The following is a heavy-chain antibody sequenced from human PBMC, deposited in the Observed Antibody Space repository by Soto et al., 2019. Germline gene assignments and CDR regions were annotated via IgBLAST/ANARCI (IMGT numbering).Heavy chain of an antibody. Sequence: PGESLKISCKASGYGFTSFWLAWVRQMPGQGLEWMGSIYPRDSDTRYSPSFQGQVTVSADKSTSTAYLQLTNLKASDTAIYYCARQHPRDSFGWYDWGQGTKDTVSS. D-gene: IGHD6-19*01. J-gene: IGHJ4*02. CDR2: IYPRDSDT. CDR1: GYGFTSFW. V-gene: IGHV5-51*01. CDR3: ARQHPRDSFGWYD.